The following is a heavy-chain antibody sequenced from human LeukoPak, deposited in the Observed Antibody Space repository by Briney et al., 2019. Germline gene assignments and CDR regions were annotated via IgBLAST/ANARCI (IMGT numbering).Heavy chain of an antibody. CDR3: AKPWTSQGTGAFDI. J-gene: IGHJ3*02. CDR1: GFTFSSYA. CDR2: ISYDGTYK. V-gene: IGHV3-30*04. Sequence: GRSLRLSCEASGFTFSSYAIHWVRQAPGKGLAWVGVISYDGTYKYYADSVKGRFTISRDNSNNTLYLQMNSLRPEDTATYYCAKPWTSQGTGAFDIWGQGTLVTVSS. D-gene: IGHD3-10*01.